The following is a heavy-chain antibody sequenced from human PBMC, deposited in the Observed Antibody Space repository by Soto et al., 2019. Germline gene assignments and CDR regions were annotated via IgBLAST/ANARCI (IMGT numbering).Heavy chain of an antibody. CDR2: IDPKSGDT. CDR1: DYSFTEYY. D-gene: IGHD3-22*01. CDR3: ARDYGKSGYDYSDP. J-gene: IGHJ5*02. V-gene: IGHV1-2*02. Sequence: AAVKVSCKASDYSFTEYYLHGLRLPPGQGLEWMGWIDPKSGDTKYAQNRHNRVTLTSDTSSSTAYFDLSNLGPDDTAVYYCARDYGKSGYDYSDPWGQGTLVTVSS.